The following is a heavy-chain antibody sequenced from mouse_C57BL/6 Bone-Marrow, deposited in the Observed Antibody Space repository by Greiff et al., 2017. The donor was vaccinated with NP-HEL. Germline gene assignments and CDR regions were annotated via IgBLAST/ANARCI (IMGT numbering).Heavy chain of an antibody. D-gene: IGHD2-13*01. V-gene: IGHV8-12*01. CDR3: ARREGYYSDYFWYYDV. Sequence: QVTLKVSGPGILQSSQTLSLTCSFSGFSLSTSGMGVSWIRQPSGKGLEWLAHIYWDDDKRYNPSLKSRLSISTDTSRNQVFLKITSVDDTDTATCNCARREGYYSDYFWYYDVWGTGTTVTVSS. J-gene: IGHJ1*03. CDR2: IYWDDDK. CDR1: GFSLSTSGMG.